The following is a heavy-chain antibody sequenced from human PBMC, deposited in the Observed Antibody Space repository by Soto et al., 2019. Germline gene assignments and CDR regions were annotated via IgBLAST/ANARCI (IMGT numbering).Heavy chain of an antibody. CDR1: GFTFSSYW. V-gene: IGHV3-74*03. D-gene: IGHD3-16*01. J-gene: IGHJ4*02. CDR2: IKTDGTVT. CDR3: AKDLSWGQCDY. Sequence: GGSLRLSCAASGFTFSSYWMHWVRQDAGKGLLWVSSIKTDGTVTQYGDSVKGRFTVSRDNAKNTLYLQMNSLRAEDTAVYYCAKDLSWGQCDYWGQGALVTSPQ.